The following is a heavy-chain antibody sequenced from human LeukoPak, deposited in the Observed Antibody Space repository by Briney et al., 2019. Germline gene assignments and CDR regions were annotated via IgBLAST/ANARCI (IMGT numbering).Heavy chain of an antibody. CDR2: ISGSGGST. CDR1: GLPFSSYA. CDR3: AKLLIPIHYFDY. J-gene: IGHJ4*02. Sequence: GGSLRLSCAASGLPFSSYAVSWVRQARGRGLEWVSAISGSGGSTYYADSVKGRFTISRDNSKNTLYLQMNSLRAEDTAVHYCAKLLIPIHYFDYWGQGTLVTVSS. D-gene: IGHD3-9*01. V-gene: IGHV3-23*01.